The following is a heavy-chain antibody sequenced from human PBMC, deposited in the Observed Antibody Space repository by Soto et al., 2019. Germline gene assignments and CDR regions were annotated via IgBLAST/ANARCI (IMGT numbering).Heavy chain of an antibody. D-gene: IGHD3-3*01. CDR1: GGSFSGYY. V-gene: IGHV4-34*01. J-gene: IGHJ4*02. CDR3: ARRITIFGVVLIPRGYYFDY. CDR2: ISHSGST. Sequence: PSETLSLTCAVYGGSFSGYYWSWIRQPPGKGLEWIGEISHSGSTNYNPSLKSRVTISVDTSKNQFSLKLSSVTAADTAVYYCARRITIFGVVLIPRGYYFDYWGQGTLVTVSS.